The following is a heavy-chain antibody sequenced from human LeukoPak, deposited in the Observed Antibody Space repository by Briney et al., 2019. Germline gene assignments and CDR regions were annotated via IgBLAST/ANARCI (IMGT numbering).Heavy chain of an antibody. D-gene: IGHD3-16*01. J-gene: IGHJ4*02. V-gene: IGHV3-53*05. CDR2: IYSGGST. Sequence: QTGGSLRLSCAASGFTVSSNYMSWVRQAPGKGLEWVSVIYSGGSTYYADSVKGRFTTSRDNSKNTLYLQMNSLRAEDTAVYYCAKDASLLGDYFDYWGQGTLVTVSS. CDR3: AKDASLLGDYFDY. CDR1: GFTVSSNY.